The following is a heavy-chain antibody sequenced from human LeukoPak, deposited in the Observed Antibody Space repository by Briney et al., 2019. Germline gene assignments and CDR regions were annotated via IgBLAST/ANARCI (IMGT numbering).Heavy chain of an antibody. Sequence: GASVKVSCKASGYTFTGYYMHWVRQAPGQGLEWMGWINPNSGGTNYAQKFQGRVTMTRDTSISTAYMELSRLRSDGTAVYYCARSLYARVMTTVTDDAFDIWGQGTMVTVSS. CDR3: ARSLYARVMTTVTDDAFDI. CDR2: INPNSGGT. J-gene: IGHJ3*02. D-gene: IGHD4-17*01. V-gene: IGHV1-2*02. CDR1: GYTFTGYY.